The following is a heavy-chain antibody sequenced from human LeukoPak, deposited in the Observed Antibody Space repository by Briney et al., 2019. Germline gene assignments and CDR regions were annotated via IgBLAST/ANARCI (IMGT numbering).Heavy chain of an antibody. D-gene: IGHD3-22*01. V-gene: IGHV3-30*18. J-gene: IGHJ4*02. CDR3: AKDVGMIVEGFDY. Sequence: QVQLVESGGGVVQPGRSLRLSCAASGFTFSSYGMHWVRQAPGKGLEWVAVISYDGSNKYYADSVKGRFTISRDNSKNTLYLQMNSLRAEDTAVYYCAKDVGMIVEGFDYWGQGTLVTVSS. CDR1: GFTFSSYG. CDR2: ISYDGSNK.